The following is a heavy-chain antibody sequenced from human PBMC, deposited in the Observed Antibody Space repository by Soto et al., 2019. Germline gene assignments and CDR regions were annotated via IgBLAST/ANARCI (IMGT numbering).Heavy chain of an antibody. Sequence: QVRLVQSGAEVKKPESSVKVSCKAPGGTFSTYAISWVRQAPGQGLEWMGGIIPMFATANYAQRFQDRVTITEDEATTTVYMELSSLRSEDTAVYFCASGINLWLRRINNGYSGWGQGTLVTVSS. V-gene: IGHV1-69*12. D-gene: IGHD5-12*01. J-gene: IGHJ4*02. CDR1: GGTFSTYA. CDR3: ASGINLWLRRINNGYSG. CDR2: IIPMFATA.